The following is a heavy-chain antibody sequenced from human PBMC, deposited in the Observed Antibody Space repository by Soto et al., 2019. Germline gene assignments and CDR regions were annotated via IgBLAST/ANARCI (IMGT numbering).Heavy chain of an antibody. J-gene: IGHJ4*02. CDR2: IKQDGSEK. Sequence: PGGSLRLSCAASGFTFSSYWMNWVRQAPGKGLEWVANIKQDGSEKYYMDSVKGRFTISRDNAKKSLYLQINSLRVEDTAVYYCASAYCSGGTCYDYWGLGTLVTVSS. V-gene: IGHV3-7*02. CDR3: ASAYCSGGTCYDY. D-gene: IGHD2-15*01. CDR1: GFTFSSYW.